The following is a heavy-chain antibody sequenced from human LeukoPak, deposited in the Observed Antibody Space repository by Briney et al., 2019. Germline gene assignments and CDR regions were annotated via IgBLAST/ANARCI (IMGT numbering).Heavy chain of an antibody. CDR2: INHSGST. J-gene: IGHJ3*02. Sequence: SETLSLTCAVYGGSFSGYYWSWIRQPPGKGLEWIGEINHSGSTNYNPSLKSRVTKSVDTSKNQFSLKLSSVTAADTAVYYCVRCLTHDAFDIWGQGTMVTVSS. D-gene: IGHD4-17*01. CDR1: GGSFSGYY. CDR3: VRCLTHDAFDI. V-gene: IGHV4-34*01.